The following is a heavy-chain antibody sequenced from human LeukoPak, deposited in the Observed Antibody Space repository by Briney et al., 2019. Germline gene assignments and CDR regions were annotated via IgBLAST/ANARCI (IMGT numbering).Heavy chain of an antibody. Sequence: GGSLRLSCAASGFTFSSYSMNWVRQAPGKGLEWVSSISSSSSYIYYADSVKGRFTISRDNAKNSLYLQMNSLRAEDTAVYYCARGVGASPYYFDYWGQGTLVTVSS. CDR3: ARGVGASPYYFDY. CDR2: ISSSSSYI. V-gene: IGHV3-21*01. J-gene: IGHJ4*02. D-gene: IGHD1-26*01. CDR1: GFTFSSYS.